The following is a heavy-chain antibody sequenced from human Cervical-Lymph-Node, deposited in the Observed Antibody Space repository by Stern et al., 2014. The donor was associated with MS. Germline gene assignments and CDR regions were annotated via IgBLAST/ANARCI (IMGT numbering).Heavy chain of an antibody. D-gene: IGHD1-1*01. CDR2: ITNVGST. J-gene: IGHJ4*02. Sequence: EVQLVESGGGVIQPGGSLRLSCTGCGFTVSRDYMTWVRQAQGKGLEWFSLITNVGSTFYTYSVKGRFTISRDDSKNTVYLHMTSLRAEDTAMYYCARDTSSPERSDWWGQGTLVTVSS. CDR1: GFTVSRDY. CDR3: ARDTSSPERSDW. V-gene: IGHV3-53*01.